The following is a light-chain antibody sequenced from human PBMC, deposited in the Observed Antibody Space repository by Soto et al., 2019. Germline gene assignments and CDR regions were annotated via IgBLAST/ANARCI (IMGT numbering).Light chain of an antibody. CDR2: DDS. V-gene: IGLV2-14*01. Sequence: QSAPTQPASVSGSPGQSITISCTGTSSDVGGYNYVSWYQQHPGKAPKLIIYDDSYRPSGVSNRFSGSKSGNTASLTISGLQAEDEADYYCSSYTGSSTYVVFGGGTKLTVL. J-gene: IGLJ2*01. CDR1: SSDVGGYNY. CDR3: SSYTGSSTYVV.